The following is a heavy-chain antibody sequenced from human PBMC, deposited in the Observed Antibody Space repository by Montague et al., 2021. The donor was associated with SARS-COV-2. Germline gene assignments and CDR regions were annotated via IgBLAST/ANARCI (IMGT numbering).Heavy chain of an antibody. J-gene: IGHJ4*02. D-gene: IGHD3-10*01. CDR3: ASRGAGWFGSNPERFDY. V-gene: IGHV4-34*01. CDR2: INHSGST. CDR1: GGSFSGYY. Sequence: SETLSLTCAVYGGSFSGYYWSWIRQPPGKGLEWIGEINHSGSTNYNPSLKSRVTISVDKSKNQFSLKLSSVTAADTAVYYRASRGAGWFGSNPERFDYWGQGTLVTVSS.